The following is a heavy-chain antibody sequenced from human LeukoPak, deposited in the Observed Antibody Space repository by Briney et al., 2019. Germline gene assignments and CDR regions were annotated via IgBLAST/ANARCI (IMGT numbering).Heavy chain of an antibody. D-gene: IGHD1-26*01. CDR1: GFTFSGYW. Sequence: GGSLRLSCAASGFTFSGYWMHWVRQAPGNGLVWVSCIKSDGSFTSIADSAKGRFTISRDNAKNTVYLQMNSLRAEDTAVYYCVRDNRSYNFDYWGQGTLVTVSS. V-gene: IGHV3-74*01. J-gene: IGHJ4*02. CDR2: IKSDGSFT. CDR3: VRDNRSYNFDY.